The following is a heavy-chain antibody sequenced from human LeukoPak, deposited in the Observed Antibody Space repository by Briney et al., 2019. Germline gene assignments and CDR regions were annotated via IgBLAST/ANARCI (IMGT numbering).Heavy chain of an antibody. CDR3: ARDQGDYNFDY. D-gene: IGHD4-17*01. CDR2: IYSGGST. J-gene: IGHJ4*02. Sequence: PGGSLRLSCAASGFTLSSHGMHWVRQAPGKGLEWVSVIYSGGSTYYADSVKGRFTISRDNSKNTLYLQMNSLRAEDTAVYYCARDQGDYNFDYWGQGTLVTVSS. CDR1: GFTLSSHG. V-gene: IGHV3-53*01.